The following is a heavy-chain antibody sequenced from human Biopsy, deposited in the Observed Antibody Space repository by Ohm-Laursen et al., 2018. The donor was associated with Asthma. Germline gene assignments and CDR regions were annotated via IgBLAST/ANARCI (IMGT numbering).Heavy chain of an antibody. Sequence: SSVKVSCKASGYTFIGCHIHWMRQAPGQGLEWMGRINPNSGGTNYAQKFQGRVTMTRDTSISTAYMEVSRLRSDDTAVCYCARGQKSAGDRWFDPWGQETLVTVSS. CDR3: ARGQKSAGDRWFDP. V-gene: IGHV1-2*06. CDR2: INPNSGGT. J-gene: IGHJ5*02. D-gene: IGHD6-13*01. CDR1: GYTFIGCH.